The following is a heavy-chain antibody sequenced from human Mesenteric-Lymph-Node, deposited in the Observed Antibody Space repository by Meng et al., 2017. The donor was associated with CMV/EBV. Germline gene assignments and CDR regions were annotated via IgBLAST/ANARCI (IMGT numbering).Heavy chain of an antibody. Sequence: SETLSLTCSVSGGSISTYYWSWVRQSPGKGLEWIGYIYYTGTSNYNPSLKSRVTISVDTSKNQFSLKLTSVTPADTAVYYCARDLLNSYSSSGDAFDIWGQGTMVTVSS. D-gene: IGHD6-6*01. CDR2: IYYTGTS. V-gene: IGHV4-59*01. J-gene: IGHJ3*02. CDR3: ARDLLNSYSSSGDAFDI. CDR1: GGSISTYY.